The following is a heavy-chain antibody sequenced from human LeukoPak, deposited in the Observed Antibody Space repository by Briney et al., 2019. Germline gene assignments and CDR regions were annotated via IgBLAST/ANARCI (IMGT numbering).Heavy chain of an antibody. Sequence: SVKVSCTASGGTFSGYAISWVRQAPGQGLEWMGGIIPIFGTANYAQKFQGRVTITADESTSTAYMELSSLRSEDTAVYYCARDTPGYSSGEDYFDYWGQGTLVTVSS. CDR3: ARDTPGYSSGEDYFDY. CDR1: GGTFSGYA. CDR2: IIPIFGTA. V-gene: IGHV1-69*13. D-gene: IGHD6-19*01. J-gene: IGHJ4*02.